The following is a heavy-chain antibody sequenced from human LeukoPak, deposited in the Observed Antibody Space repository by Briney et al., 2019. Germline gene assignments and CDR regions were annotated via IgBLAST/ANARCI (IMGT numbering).Heavy chain of an antibody. CDR3: ARGYCSSTSCIRVGAFDI. CDR2: IYYSGST. D-gene: IGHD2-2*01. CDR1: GGSISSHY. J-gene: IGHJ3*02. Sequence: PSETLPLTCTVSGGSISSHYWSWLRQPPGKGLEWIGYIYYSGSTNYSPSLKSRVTMSVDTSRKQISLNLTSVTAADTAVYYCARGYCSSTSCIRVGAFDIWGQGTVVTVSS. V-gene: IGHV4-59*11.